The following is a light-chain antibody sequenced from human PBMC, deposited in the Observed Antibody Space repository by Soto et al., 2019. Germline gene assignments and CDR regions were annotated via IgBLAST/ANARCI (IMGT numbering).Light chain of an antibody. Sequence: DVVMTQSPLSLPVTLGQPASISCRSNQSLLHSDGIAYFSWFQQRPGRSPRRLIYKVSNRDSGVPARFSGSGSGTHFALKISRVEAEDVGVYYCMQGTHWPITFGQGTRLEIK. CDR2: KVS. CDR1: QSLLHSDGIAY. CDR3: MQGTHWPIT. V-gene: IGKV2-30*02. J-gene: IGKJ5*01.